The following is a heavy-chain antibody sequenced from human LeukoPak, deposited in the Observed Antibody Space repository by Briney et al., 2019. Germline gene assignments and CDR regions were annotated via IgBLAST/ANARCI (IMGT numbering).Heavy chain of an antibody. D-gene: IGHD2-15*01. CDR2: ISSSSSYI. V-gene: IGHV3-21*01. CDR3: ARSDCSGGSCYDY. CDR1: GFTFSSYS. Sequence: GSLRLSCAASGFTFSSYSMNWVRQAPGKGLEWVSSISSSSSYIYYADSVKGRFTISRDNAKNSLYLQMNSLSAEDTAVYYCARSDCSGGSCYDYWGQGTLVTVSS. J-gene: IGHJ4*02.